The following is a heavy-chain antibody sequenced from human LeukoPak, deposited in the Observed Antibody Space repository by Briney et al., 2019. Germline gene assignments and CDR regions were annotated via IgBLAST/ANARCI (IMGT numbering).Heavy chain of an antibody. CDR1: GGSISSYY. D-gene: IGHD5-24*01. J-gene: IGHJ4*02. CDR3: ARAHFRRDGYNHFDY. CDR2: IYTSGST. Sequence: PSETLSLTCTVSGGSISSYYWSWIRQPAGKGLEWIGRIYTSGSTNYNPSLKSRVTISVDTSKNQFSLKLSSVTAADTAVYYCARAHFRRDGYNHFDYWGQGTLVTVSS. V-gene: IGHV4-4*07.